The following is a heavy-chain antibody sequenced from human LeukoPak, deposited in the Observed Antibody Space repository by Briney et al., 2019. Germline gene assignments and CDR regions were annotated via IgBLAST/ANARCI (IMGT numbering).Heavy chain of an antibody. CDR3: VVGGAGGGYFPN. Sequence: GGSLRLSCSAFEFSFSLSTMSWVRQAAGKGLEWVAKMKEDGSDENYVDSVKGRFTISRDNSKNPLYLQMNSLRPEDTAVYFCVVGGAGGGYFPNWGQGSLVIVSA. CDR1: EFSFSLST. CDR2: MKEDGSDE. J-gene: IGHJ1*01. D-gene: IGHD3-16*01. V-gene: IGHV3-7*01.